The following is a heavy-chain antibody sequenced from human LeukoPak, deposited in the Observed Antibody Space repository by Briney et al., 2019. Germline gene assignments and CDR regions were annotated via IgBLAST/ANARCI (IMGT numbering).Heavy chain of an antibody. CDR1: GYTFTSYD. CDR3: ARVSGGNSVGYFDY. D-gene: IGHD4-23*01. V-gene: IGHV1-8*03. Sequence: ASVKVSCKASGYTFTSYDINWVRQATGQGLEWMGWMNPNSGNTGYAQKFQGRVTITRNTSISTAYMELSSLRSEDTAVYCCARVSGGNSVGYFDYWGQGTLVTVSS. J-gene: IGHJ4*02. CDR2: MNPNSGNT.